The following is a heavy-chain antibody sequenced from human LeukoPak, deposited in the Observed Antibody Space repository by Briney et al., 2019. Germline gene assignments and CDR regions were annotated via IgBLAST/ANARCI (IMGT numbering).Heavy chain of an antibody. V-gene: IGHV1-69*05. J-gene: IGHJ3*02. Sequence: SVKVSRKASGGTFSSYAISWVRQAPGQGLEWMGGIIPIFGTANYAQKFQGRVTITTDESTSTAYMELSSLRSEDTAVYYCARVGEGTTVTTFFRVFDIWGQGTMVTVSS. CDR2: IIPIFGTA. CDR3: ARVGEGTTVTTFFRVFDI. CDR1: GGTFSSYA. D-gene: IGHD4-17*01.